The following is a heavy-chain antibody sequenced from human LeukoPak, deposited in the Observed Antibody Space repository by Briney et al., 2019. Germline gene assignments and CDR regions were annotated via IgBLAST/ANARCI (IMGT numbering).Heavy chain of an antibody. Sequence: GGSLRLSCAASEFIFSSYGMHWVRQAPGKGLEWVALISYDGSNKYYADSVKGRFTISRDNSENTLYLQMNSLRPEDTAVYYCAREVGAIFDYWGQGTLVTVSS. CDR1: EFIFSSYG. CDR3: AREVGAIFDY. J-gene: IGHJ4*02. V-gene: IGHV3-30*03. CDR2: ISYDGSNK. D-gene: IGHD1-26*01.